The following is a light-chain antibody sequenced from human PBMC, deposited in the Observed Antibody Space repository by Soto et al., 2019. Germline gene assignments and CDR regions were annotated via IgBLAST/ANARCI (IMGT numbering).Light chain of an antibody. CDR1: QGLSHY. V-gene: IGKV1-27*01. CDR3: QRFNSDPPT. CDR2: GAS. J-gene: IGKJ1*01. Sequence: DIQMTQSPSSLSASVGDRVTITCRASQGLSHYLAWYQQKPGKVPRLLIYGASTLQSGVPSRFSGGGSGTDFTLTITSLQPEDFATYYCQRFNSDPPTFGQGTKVDIK.